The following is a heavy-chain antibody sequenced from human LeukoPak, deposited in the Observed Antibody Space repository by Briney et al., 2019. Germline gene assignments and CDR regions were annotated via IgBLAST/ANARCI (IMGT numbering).Heavy chain of an antibody. J-gene: IGHJ5*02. Sequence: HGASVKVSCKASGYTFTSYGISWVRQAPGQGLEWMGWISAYNGNTNYAQKLQGRVTMTTDTSTSTAYMELRSLRSDDTAVYYCARDHVRFLEWLSYNWFDPWDQGTLVTVSS. D-gene: IGHD3-3*01. CDR3: ARDHVRFLEWLSYNWFDP. V-gene: IGHV1-18*01. CDR1: GYTFTSYG. CDR2: ISAYNGNT.